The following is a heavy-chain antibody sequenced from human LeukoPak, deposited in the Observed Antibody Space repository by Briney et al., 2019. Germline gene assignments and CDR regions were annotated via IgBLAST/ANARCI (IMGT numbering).Heavy chain of an antibody. CDR1: GFSLSTSGMC. J-gene: IGHJ4*02. V-gene: IGHV2-70*11. Sequence: SGPTLVNPTQTLTLTCTFSGFSLSTSGMCVSWIRQPPGKALEWLARIDWDDDKYYSTPLKTRLTISKGTSKNQVVLTTTNMDPVDTATYYCARSKSIVGARLFDYWGQGTLVTVSS. CDR2: IDWDDDK. D-gene: IGHD1-26*01. CDR3: ARSKSIVGARLFDY.